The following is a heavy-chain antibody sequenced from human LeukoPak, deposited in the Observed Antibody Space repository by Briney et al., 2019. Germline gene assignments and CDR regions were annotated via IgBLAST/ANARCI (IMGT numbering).Heavy chain of an antibody. V-gene: IGHV4-4*07. CDR2: IYRSGYT. CDR1: GGALRSHY. CDR3: ARGEHSVDS. D-gene: IGHD1/OR15-1a*01. J-gene: IGHJ4*02. Sequence: SETLSLTCTVSGGALRSHYWNWIRQPAGKGLEWIGRIYRSGYTNDDPFLKSRITMSVDMSKNQFSLRLNSVTAADTAVYYGARGEHSVDSWGQGMLVTVSS.